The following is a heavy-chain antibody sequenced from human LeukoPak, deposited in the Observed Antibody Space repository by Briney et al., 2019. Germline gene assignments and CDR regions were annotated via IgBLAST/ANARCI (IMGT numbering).Heavy chain of an antibody. CDR3: ARVRRTYYYYMDV. J-gene: IGHJ6*03. CDR1: GYSISSGYY. Sequence: SETLSLTCTVSGYSISSGYYWGWIRQPPGKGLEWIGSSHQSGATYYDPSLKGRVTISQETSKNQLSLKLSSVTAADTAVYYCARVRRTYYYYMDVWGKGTTVTVSS. V-gene: IGHV4-38-2*02. CDR2: SHQSGAT.